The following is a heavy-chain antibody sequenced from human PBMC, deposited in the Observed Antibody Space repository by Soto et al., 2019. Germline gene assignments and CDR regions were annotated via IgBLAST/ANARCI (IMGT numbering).Heavy chain of an antibody. D-gene: IGHD2-15*01. CDR2: ISYDGSNK. J-gene: IGHJ4*02. CDR3: ASPIPCSGGRCYHP. CDR1: GFTFSSYV. V-gene: IGHV3-30-3*01. Sequence: QVQLVESGGGVVQPGRSLRLSCAASGFTFSSYVMHWVRQAPGKGLEWVAVISYDGSNKYYADSVKGRFTISRDNSKNTLYLQMNSLRAEDTAVYYCASPIPCSGGRCYHPGGQGTLVTVSS.